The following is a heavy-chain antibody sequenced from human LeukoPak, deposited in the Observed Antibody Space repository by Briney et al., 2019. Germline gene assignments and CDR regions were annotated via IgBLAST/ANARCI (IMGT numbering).Heavy chain of an antibody. J-gene: IGHJ6*02. D-gene: IGHD2-2*01. CDR3: ARDFLIQYCSSTSCYPHLSYYGMDV. Sequence: ASVKVSCKASGYTFTGYYMHWVRQAPGQGLEWMGIINPSGGSTSYAQKFQGRVTMTRDTSTSTVYMELSSLRSEDTAVYYCARDFLIQYCSSTSCYPHLSYYGMDVWGQGTTVTVSS. V-gene: IGHV1-46*01. CDR1: GYTFTGYY. CDR2: INPSGGST.